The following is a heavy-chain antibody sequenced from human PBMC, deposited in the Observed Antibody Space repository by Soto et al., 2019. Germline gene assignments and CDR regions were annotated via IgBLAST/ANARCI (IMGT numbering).Heavy chain of an antibody. CDR3: ARRYYYDSSCYYYVPAFDI. Sequence: EVQLVESGGGLVQPGGSLRLSCAASGFTFSSYWMHWVRQAPGKGLVWVSRINSDGSSTSYADSVKGRFTISRDNAKNTLYLQMNSLRAEDTAVYYCARRYYYDSSCYYYVPAFDIWVQGTMVTVS. CDR1: GFTFSSYW. V-gene: IGHV3-74*01. J-gene: IGHJ3*02. CDR2: INSDGSST. D-gene: IGHD3-22*01.